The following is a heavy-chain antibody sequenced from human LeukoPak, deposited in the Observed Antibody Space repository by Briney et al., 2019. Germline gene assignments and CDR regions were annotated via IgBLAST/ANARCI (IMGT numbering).Heavy chain of an antibody. CDR1: GYTFTSYD. D-gene: IGHD4-17*01. Sequence: ASVKVSCKASGYTFTSYDINWVRQATGQGLEWMGWMNPNSGGTNYAQKFQGRVTMARDTSISTAYMELSRLRSDDTAVYYCARELNTVTSFDYWGQGTLVTVSS. CDR2: MNPNSGGT. V-gene: IGHV1-2*02. CDR3: ARELNTVTSFDY. J-gene: IGHJ4*02.